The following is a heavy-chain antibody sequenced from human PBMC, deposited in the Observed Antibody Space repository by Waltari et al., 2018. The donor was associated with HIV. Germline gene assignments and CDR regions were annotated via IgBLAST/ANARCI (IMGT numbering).Heavy chain of an antibody. V-gene: IGHV4-31*01. Sequence: QVQLQESGPGLVKPSQTLSLTCTVSGGSISSGGYYWSWIRQHPGKGREWIGYIYYSGSTYYNPSLKSLVTISVDTSKNQFSLKLSSVTAADTAVYYCARGRDILTGYSKERYFDYWGQGTLVTVSS. D-gene: IGHD3-9*01. CDR1: GGSISSGGYY. CDR3: ARGRDILTGYSKERYFDY. J-gene: IGHJ4*02. CDR2: IYYSGST.